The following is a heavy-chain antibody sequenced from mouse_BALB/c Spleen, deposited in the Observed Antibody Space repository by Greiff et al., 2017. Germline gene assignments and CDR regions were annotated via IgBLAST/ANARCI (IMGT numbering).Heavy chain of an antibody. CDR2: ISSGGSYT. CDR3: ARYYGNYLAWFAY. J-gene: IGHJ3*01. Sequence: EVKLMESGGDLVKPGGSLKLSCAASGFTFSSYGMSWVRQTPDKRLEWVATISSGGSYTYYPDSVKGRFTISRDNAKNTLYLQMSSLKSEDTAMYYCARYYGNYLAWFAYWGQGTLVTVSA. V-gene: IGHV5-6*01. CDR1: GFTFSSYG. D-gene: IGHD2-1*01.